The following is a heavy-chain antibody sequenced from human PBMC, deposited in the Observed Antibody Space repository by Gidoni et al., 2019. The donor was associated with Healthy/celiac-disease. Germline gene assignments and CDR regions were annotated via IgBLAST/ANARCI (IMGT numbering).Heavy chain of an antibody. J-gene: IGHJ5*02. CDR1: GGSISSSSYY. V-gene: IGHV4-39*01. D-gene: IGHD6-19*01. CDR3: ARHKDSGWYGCFDP. CDR2: IYYSGST. Sequence: QLQLQESGPGLVKPSETLSLTCTVSGGSISSSSYYWGGTRQPPGKGLEWIGSIYYSGSTYYNPSLKSRVPRSVDTSKNQFSLKLSSVTAADTAVYYCARHKDSGWYGCFDPWGQGTLVTVSS.